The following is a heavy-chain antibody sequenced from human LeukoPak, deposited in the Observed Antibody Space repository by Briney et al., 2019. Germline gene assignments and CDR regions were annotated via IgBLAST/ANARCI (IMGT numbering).Heavy chain of an antibody. CDR3: ARDRSGYDFGRYYYYMDV. CDR2: IYTSGST. Sequence: SQTLSLTCTVSGGSISSCSYYWSWIRQPAGKGLEWIGRIYTSGSTNYKPSLKSRVAISVDTSKNQFSLKLSSVTAADTAVYYCARDRSGYDFGRYYYYMDVWGKGTTVTVSS. J-gene: IGHJ6*03. CDR1: GGSISSCSYY. V-gene: IGHV4-61*02. D-gene: IGHD5-12*01.